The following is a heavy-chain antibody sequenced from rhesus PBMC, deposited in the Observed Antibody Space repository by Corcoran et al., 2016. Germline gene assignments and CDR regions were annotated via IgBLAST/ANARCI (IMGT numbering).Heavy chain of an antibody. J-gene: IGHJ4*01. V-gene: IGHV1-1*01. CDR1: GYGFTSYY. CDR3: TRRCGDSGCSFDY. Sequence: QVQLVQSGTDIKQPGASVKLSCKASGYGFTSYYIHWLRQAPGQGLEWRELIPPYKGNKGYPQNFLCRITIPADTATSTRYMELSSLRSEDTAVYYCTRRCGDSGCSFDYWGQGVLVTVSS. CDR2: IPPYKGNK. D-gene: IGHD2-33*01.